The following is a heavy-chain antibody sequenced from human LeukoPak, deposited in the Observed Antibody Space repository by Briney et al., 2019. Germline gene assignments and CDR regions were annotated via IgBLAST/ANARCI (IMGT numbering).Heavy chain of an antibody. CDR1: GFTVSSNY. CDR2: IYSGGST. J-gene: IGHJ4*02. D-gene: IGHD3-10*01. V-gene: IGHV3-66*02. Sequence: QPGGSLRLSCAASGFTVSSNYMSWVRQAPGKGLEWFSVIYSGGSTYYADSVKGRFTISRDNSKNTLYLQMNSLRAEDTAVYYCAREREYYFDYWGQGTLVTVSS. CDR3: AREREYYFDY.